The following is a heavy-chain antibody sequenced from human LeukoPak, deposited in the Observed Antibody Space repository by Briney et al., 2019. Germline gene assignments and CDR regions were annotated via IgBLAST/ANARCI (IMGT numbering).Heavy chain of an antibody. CDR3: AHIYASEVGASPYYYYYMDV. CDR1: GFSLSTSGVG. V-gene: IGHV2-5*02. Sequence: SGPTLVNPTQTLTLTCTFSGFSLSTSGVGVGWIRQPPGKALEWLALIYWDDDKRYSPSLKSRLTITKDTSKNQVVLTMTNMDPVDTATYYCAHIYASEVGASPYYYYYMDVWGKGTTVTVSS. CDR2: IYWDDDK. D-gene: IGHD1-26*01. J-gene: IGHJ6*03.